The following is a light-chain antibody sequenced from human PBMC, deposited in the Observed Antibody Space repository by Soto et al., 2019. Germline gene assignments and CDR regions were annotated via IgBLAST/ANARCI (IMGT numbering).Light chain of an antibody. CDR1: SSDVGGYNY. V-gene: IGLV2-8*01. CDR3: SAYAGSTFV. Sequence: ALTQPPSASGSPGQSVTISCTGTSSDVGGYNYVSWYQQHPGKAPKVMIYEVTKRPSGVPDRFSGSKSGNTASLTVSGLQAEDESDYYCSAYAGSTFVFGTGTKVTVL. CDR2: EVT. J-gene: IGLJ1*01.